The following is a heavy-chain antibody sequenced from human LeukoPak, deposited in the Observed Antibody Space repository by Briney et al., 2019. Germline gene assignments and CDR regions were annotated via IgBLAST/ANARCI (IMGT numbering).Heavy chain of an antibody. D-gene: IGHD1-26*01. CDR1: GFTFNTYW. J-gene: IGHJ3*01. CDR2: IKQDGSET. V-gene: IGHV3-7*01. CDR3: ARVRGPYSGSGVKAIFDL. Sequence: GGSLRLSCAASGFTFNTYWMSWVRQAPGKGLEWVANIKQDGSETYYVDSVKGRFTISRDDAKNSLYLQMNTLRVADTAVYYCARVRGPYSGSGVKAIFDLWGQGTMVTVSS.